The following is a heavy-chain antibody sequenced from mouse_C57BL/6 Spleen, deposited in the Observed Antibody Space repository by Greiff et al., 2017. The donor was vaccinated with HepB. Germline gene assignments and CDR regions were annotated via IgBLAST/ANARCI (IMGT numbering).Heavy chain of an antibody. Sequence: EVHLVESGGGLVKPGGSLKLSCAASGFTFSSYAMSWVRQTPEKRLEWVATISDGGSYTYYPDNVKGRFTISRDNAKNNLYLQMSHLKSEDTAMYYCARDGYYSSSYYFDYWGQGTTLTVSS. D-gene: IGHD2-12*01. CDR3: ARDGYYSSSYYFDY. V-gene: IGHV5-4*01. J-gene: IGHJ2*01. CDR1: GFTFSSYA. CDR2: ISDGGSYT.